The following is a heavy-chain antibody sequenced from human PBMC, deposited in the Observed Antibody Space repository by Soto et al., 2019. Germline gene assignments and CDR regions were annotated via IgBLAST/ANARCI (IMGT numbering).Heavy chain of an antibody. CDR3: ASESAGLDAFDI. D-gene: IGHD6-25*01. Sequence: ASVKVSCKASGYTLTNYYINWVRQAPGQGLEWMGGINPKSGGTNYAQKFQGRVTMTRNTSISTAYMELSSLRSEDTAVYYCASESAGLDAFDIWGQGTMVTVSS. J-gene: IGHJ3*02. CDR2: INPKSGGT. CDR1: GYTLTNYY. V-gene: IGHV1-8*02.